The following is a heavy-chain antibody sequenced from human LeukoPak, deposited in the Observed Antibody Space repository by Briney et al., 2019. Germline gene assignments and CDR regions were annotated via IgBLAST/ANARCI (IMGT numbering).Heavy chain of an antibody. CDR2: ISGSGVTM. CDR1: GLTFSSYE. D-gene: IGHD6-19*01. V-gene: IGHV3-48*03. Sequence: PGGSLRLSCAASGLTFSSYEMNWVRQAPGRGLEWVSYISGSGVTMYYADSVKGRFTISRDDAKNSLYLQMNSLRAEDTAVYYCAREDIRLDYFDYWGQGTLVTVSS. J-gene: IGHJ4*02. CDR3: AREDIRLDYFDY.